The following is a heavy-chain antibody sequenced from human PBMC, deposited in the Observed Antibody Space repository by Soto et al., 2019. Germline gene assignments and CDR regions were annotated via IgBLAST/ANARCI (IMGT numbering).Heavy chain of an antibody. CDR1: GFIFRSYS. J-gene: IGHJ6*02. D-gene: IGHD2-2*01. CDR2: ISSSSRIT. Sequence: GGSLRLSCAGAGFIFRSYSLNWVRQVPGKGLEWLSYISSSSRITYYADSVKGRFTVSRDNAKNSLYLQMNSLRDEDTAVYYCARDQDIVVAPGAYGMDVWGQGTTVTVSS. V-gene: IGHV3-48*02. CDR3: ARDQDIVVAPGAYGMDV.